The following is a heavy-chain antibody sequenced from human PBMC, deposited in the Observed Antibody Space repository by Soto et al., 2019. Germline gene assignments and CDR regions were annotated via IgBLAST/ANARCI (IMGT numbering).Heavy chain of an antibody. Sequence: ASETLSLTCAVYGGSFSGYYWSWIRQPPGKGLEWIGEINHSGSTNYNPSLKSRVTISVDTSKNQFSLKLSSVTAADTAVYYCARGPIVVVPAAIRTPFDYWGQGTLVTVSS. CDR1: GGSFSGYY. CDR2: INHSGST. J-gene: IGHJ4*02. D-gene: IGHD2-2*02. V-gene: IGHV4-34*01. CDR3: ARGPIVVVPAAIRTPFDY.